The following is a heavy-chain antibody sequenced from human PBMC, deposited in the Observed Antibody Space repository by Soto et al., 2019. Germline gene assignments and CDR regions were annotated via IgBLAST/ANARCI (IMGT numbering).Heavy chain of an antibody. V-gene: IGHV1-18*01. CDR2: ISAYNGNT. J-gene: IGHJ4*02. Sequence: GASVKVSCKASGYTFTSYGISWVRQAPGQGLEWMGWISAYNGNTNYAQKLQGRVTTTTDTSTSTAYMELRSLRSDDTAVYYCARDLAPYGSGWYLDYFDYWGQGTLVTVSS. CDR3: ARDLAPYGSGWYLDYFDY. D-gene: IGHD6-19*01. CDR1: GYTFTSYG.